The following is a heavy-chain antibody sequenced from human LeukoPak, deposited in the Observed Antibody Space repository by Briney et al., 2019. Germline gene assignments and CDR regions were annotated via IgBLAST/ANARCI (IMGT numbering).Heavy chain of an antibody. CDR3: ARRLVGAAGYFDS. CDR1: GGSIILYY. V-gene: IGHV4-59*08. CDR2: FYNNGST. J-gene: IGHJ4*02. D-gene: IGHD1-26*01. Sequence: SETLSLTCAVSGGSIILYYWSWLRQPPGKALEWIGYFYNNGSTNYNPSLKSRVTISGDTSKNQFSLRLDSVTAADTAVYYCARRLVGAAGYFDSWGQGTLVTVSS.